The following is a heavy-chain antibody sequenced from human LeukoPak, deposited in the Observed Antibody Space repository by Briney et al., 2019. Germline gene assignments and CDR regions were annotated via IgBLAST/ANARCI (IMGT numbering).Heavy chain of an antibody. CDR3: ARVVRITMIVVVTRDAFDI. J-gene: IGHJ3*02. CDR1: GGSFSGYY. Sequence: PSETLSLTCAVYGGSFSGYYWSWTRQPPGKGLEWIGEINHSGSTNYNPSLKSRVTISVDTSKNQFSLKLSSVTAADTAVYYCARVVRITMIVVVTRDAFDIWGQGTMVTVSS. D-gene: IGHD3-22*01. V-gene: IGHV4-34*01. CDR2: INHSGST.